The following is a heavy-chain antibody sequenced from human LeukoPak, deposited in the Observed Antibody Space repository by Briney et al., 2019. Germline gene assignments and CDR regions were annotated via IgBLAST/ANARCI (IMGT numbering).Heavy chain of an antibody. Sequence: GGSLRLSCAASGFTFSAYSMNWVRQAPGKGLEWVSYVSSSSGTIYYADSVKGRFTISRDNTKNSLYLQMNSLRAEGTAVYYCATLGSSAAAAGTLSWGQGTLVTVSS. CDR2: VSSSSGTI. CDR3: ATLGSSAAAAGTLS. CDR1: GFTFSAYS. V-gene: IGHV3-48*04. J-gene: IGHJ4*02. D-gene: IGHD6-13*01.